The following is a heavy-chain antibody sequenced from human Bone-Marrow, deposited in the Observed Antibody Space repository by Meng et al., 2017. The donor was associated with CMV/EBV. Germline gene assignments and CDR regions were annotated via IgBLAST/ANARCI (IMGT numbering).Heavy chain of an antibody. CDR1: GGTFSSYA. V-gene: IGHV1-69*12. CDR2: IIPIFGTA. J-gene: IGHJ4*02. D-gene: IGHD6-13*01. CDR3: ARGEGYSSSWSDPFDY. Sequence: QVKLVQFGVEVKKPGHSWKGACKASGGTFSSYAISGVRQAPGQGLEWMGGIIPIFGTANYAQKFQGRVTITADESTSTAYMELSSLRSEDTAVYYCARGEGYSSSWSDPFDYWGQGTLVTVSS.